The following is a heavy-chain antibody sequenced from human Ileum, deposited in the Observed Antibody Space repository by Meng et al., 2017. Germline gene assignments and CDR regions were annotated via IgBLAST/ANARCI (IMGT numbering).Heavy chain of an antibody. CDR1: GFTFSSYG. J-gene: IGHJ4*02. CDR3: ARGVVAATPDY. Sequence: GGSLRLSCAASGFTFSSYGMHWVRQAPGKGREWVAVIWYDGSNKYYADSVKGRFTISRDNSKNTLYLQMNSLRAEDTAVYYCARGVVAATPDYWGQGTLVTVSS. D-gene: IGHD2-15*01. CDR2: IWYDGSNK. V-gene: IGHV3-33*01.